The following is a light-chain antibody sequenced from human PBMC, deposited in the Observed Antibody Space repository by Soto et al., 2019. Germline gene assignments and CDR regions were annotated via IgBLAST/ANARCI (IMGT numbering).Light chain of an antibody. J-gene: IGKJ4*01. V-gene: IGKV3-11*01. CDR1: QSVSSY. CDR2: DAS. Sequence: EIVLTQSPATLSLSPGEGATLSCRASQSVSSYLAWYQQKPGQAPRLLIYDASNRATGIPARFSGTGSGTDFTLTISNLEPEDFAVYYCQQRANWLPLTFGGGTKVEIK. CDR3: QQRANWLPLT.